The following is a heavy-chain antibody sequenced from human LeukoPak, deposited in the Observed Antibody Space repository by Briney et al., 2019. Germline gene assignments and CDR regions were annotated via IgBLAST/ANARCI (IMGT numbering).Heavy chain of an antibody. D-gene: IGHD6-19*01. V-gene: IGHV3-23*01. CDR1: GFTLSNYG. Sequence: GGSVRLSCAVSGFTLSNYGMSWVRQAPGKGLEWVAGINGSGGRTNYADSVKGRFTISRDNAMNSRYLQMNRLRADDTAVYYCARDNLAVAGTPDYWGQGTLVTVSS. J-gene: IGHJ4*02. CDR2: INGSGGRT. CDR3: ARDNLAVAGTPDY.